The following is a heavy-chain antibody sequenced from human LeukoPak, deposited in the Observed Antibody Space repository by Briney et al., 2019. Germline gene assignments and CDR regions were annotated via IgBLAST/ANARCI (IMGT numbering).Heavy chain of an antibody. Sequence: ASVKVSCKASGYTFTSYDINWVRQATGQGLEWMGWMNPNSGNTGYAQKFQGRVTMTRDTSISTAYMELSRLRSDDTAVYYCARGGQQLVQYWFDPWGQGTLVTVSS. D-gene: IGHD6-13*01. V-gene: IGHV1-8*01. CDR3: ARGGQQLVQYWFDP. J-gene: IGHJ5*02. CDR1: GYTFTSYD. CDR2: MNPNSGNT.